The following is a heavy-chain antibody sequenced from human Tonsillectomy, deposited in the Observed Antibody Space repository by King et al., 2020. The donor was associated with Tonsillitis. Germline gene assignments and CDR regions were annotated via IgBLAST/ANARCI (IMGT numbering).Heavy chain of an antibody. J-gene: IGHJ6*02. CDR3: ARHNSATYYYGSGSPFYYYGMDV. Sequence: VQLLESGGGLVQPGGSLRLSCAASGFTFSAYWMTWVRQAPGKGLEWVANIKQDGSEKYYVDSVKGRFTISRDNAKNSLSLQMNSLRDEDTAVYYCARHNSATYYYGSGSPFYYYGMDVWGQGTTVTVSS. V-gene: IGHV3-7*01. D-gene: IGHD3-10*01. CDR1: GFTFSAYW. CDR2: IKQDGSEK.